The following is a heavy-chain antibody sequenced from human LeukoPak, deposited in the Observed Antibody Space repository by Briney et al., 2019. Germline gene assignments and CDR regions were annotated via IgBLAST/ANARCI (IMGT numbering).Heavy chain of an antibody. V-gene: IGHV1-69*05. CDR3: AREDIVVVPAARANYYYYYMDV. Sequence: SVKVSCKASGYTFSSCDINWVRQAPGQGLEWMGRIIPIFGTANYAQKFQGRVTITTDESTSTAYMELSSLRSEDTAVYYCAREDIVVVPAARANYYYYYMDVWGKGTTVTVSS. D-gene: IGHD2-2*01. J-gene: IGHJ6*03. CDR1: GYTFSSCD. CDR2: IIPIFGTA.